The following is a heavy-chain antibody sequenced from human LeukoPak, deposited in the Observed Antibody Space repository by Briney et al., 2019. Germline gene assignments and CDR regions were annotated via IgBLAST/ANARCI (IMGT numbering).Heavy chain of an antibody. CDR3: AKSIGDFWSGYYGSVTYYPFDI. CDR1: GFTFSSYA. V-gene: IGHV3-23*01. Sequence: GGSLRLSCAASGFTFSSYAMVGVRQSRGQGREGVTDISGSECSLFYTDSVRGRFTIYRDISMNTVYLQMNSLRAEDTAVYYRAKSIGDFWSGYYGSVTYYPFDIWGQGTLVTVSS. J-gene: IGHJ3*02. CDR2: ISGSECSL. D-gene: IGHD3-3*01.